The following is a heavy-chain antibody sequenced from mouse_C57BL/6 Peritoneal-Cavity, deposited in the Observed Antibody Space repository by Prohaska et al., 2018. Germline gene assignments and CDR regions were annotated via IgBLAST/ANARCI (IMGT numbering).Heavy chain of an antibody. D-gene: IGHD2-5*01. CDR3: ARDGSNYGFAY. Sequence: QVQLQQPGAELVRPGSSVKLSCKASGYTFTSYWMHWVKQRPIQGLEWIGNIEPSEIETHYNQKCKDKATLTVDKSSSTAYMQLSSLTSEDSAVYYCARDGSNYGFAYWGQGTLVTVSA. CDR1: GYTFTSYW. V-gene: IGHV1-52*01. CDR2: IEPSEIET. J-gene: IGHJ3*01.